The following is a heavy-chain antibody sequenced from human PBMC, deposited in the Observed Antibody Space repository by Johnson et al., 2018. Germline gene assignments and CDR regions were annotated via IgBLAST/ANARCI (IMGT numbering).Heavy chain of an antibody. J-gene: IGHJ1*01. V-gene: IGHV3-21*01. D-gene: IGHD3-10*01. CDR3: ARKGFDDSQRGNYFPY. CDR2: ISGSSSAI. CDR1: GFTFSSYT. Sequence: VQLVESGGGLVKPGGSLRLSCTASGFTFSSYTVNWVRQAPGKGLEWVSSISGSSSAIVYADPAQGRFSISRDNAENSVYLQMTSLRAADTAVYYCARKGFDDSQRGNYFPYWGRGTLVTVSS.